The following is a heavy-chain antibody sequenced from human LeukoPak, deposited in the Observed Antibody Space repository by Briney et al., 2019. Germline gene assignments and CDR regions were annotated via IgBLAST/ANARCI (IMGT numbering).Heavy chain of an antibody. J-gene: IGHJ4*02. CDR2: IYYSGST. Sequence: PSETLSLTCTVSGGSISSHYWSWIRQPPGKGLEWIGYIYYSGSTNYNPSLKSRVTISVDTSKNQFSLRLSSVTAADTAVYYCARHSGYALQCDYWGQGTLVTVSS. CDR1: GGSISSHY. V-gene: IGHV4-59*11. CDR3: ARHSGYALQCDY. D-gene: IGHD5-12*01.